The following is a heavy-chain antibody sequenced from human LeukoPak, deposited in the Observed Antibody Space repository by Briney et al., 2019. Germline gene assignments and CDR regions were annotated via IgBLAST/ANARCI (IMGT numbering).Heavy chain of an antibody. V-gene: IGHV3-49*03. J-gene: IGHJ5*02. D-gene: IGHD2-2*01. Sequence: GGSLRLSCTVSGFTFGDYAMTWFRQAPGKGLEWVGFIRSKAYGGTTEYAASVKGRFTISRDDSKSIAYLQMNSLKTEDTAVYYCTRDPHYCSSSSCYYLGFDPWGQGTLVTVSS. CDR2: IRSKAYGGTT. CDR3: TRDPHYCSSSSCYYLGFDP. CDR1: GFTFGDYA.